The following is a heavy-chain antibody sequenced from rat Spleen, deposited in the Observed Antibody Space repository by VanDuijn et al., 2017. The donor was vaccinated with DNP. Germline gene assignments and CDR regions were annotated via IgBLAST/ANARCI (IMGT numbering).Heavy chain of an antibody. CDR1: GFSITSYY. CDR3: ARWGDYFDY. V-gene: IGHV3-1*01. Sequence: EVQLQESGPGLVKPSQSLSLTCSVTGFSITSYYCGWIRQFPGNKMKYIGHISYSGRTNYNPSLKRRISITRDTSRNQFFLQLNSVTTEDTATYYCARWGDYFDYWGQGVMVTVSS. CDR2: ISYSGRT. J-gene: IGHJ2*01.